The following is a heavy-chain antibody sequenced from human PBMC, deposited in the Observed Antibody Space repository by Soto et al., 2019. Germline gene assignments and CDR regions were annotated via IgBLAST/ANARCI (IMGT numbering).Heavy chain of an antibody. CDR1: GGSISSYY. Sequence: PSETLSLTCTVSGGSISSYYWSWIRQPPGKGLEWIGYIYYSGSTNYNPSLKSRVTISVDTSKNQFSLKLSSVTAADTAVYYCARDDHMGDYYYGMDVWGQGTTVTVS. V-gene: IGHV4-59*01. CDR2: IYYSGST. CDR3: ARDDHMGDYYYGMDV. J-gene: IGHJ6*02.